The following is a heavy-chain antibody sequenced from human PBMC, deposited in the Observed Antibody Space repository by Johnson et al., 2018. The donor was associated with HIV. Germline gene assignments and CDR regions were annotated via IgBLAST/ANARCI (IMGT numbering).Heavy chain of an antibody. CDR1: GFTFSSYA. CDR3: ARGEDYGGNFGALDI. D-gene: IGHD4-23*01. Sequence: ESGGGVVQPGRSLRLSCAASGFTFSSYAVQWVRQAPDKGLEWVAVISYDGSKKYYADSVRGRFTISRDNSKNTLYLQMNSLRDEDTAVYYCARGEDYGGNFGALDIWGQGTMVTVSS. J-gene: IGHJ3*02. V-gene: IGHV3-30-3*01. CDR2: ISYDGSKK.